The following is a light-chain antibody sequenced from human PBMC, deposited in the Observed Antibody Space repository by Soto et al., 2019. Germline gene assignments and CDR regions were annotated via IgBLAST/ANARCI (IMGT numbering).Light chain of an antibody. J-gene: IGKJ1*01. CDR3: QQYNSYWT. V-gene: IGKV3-15*01. Sequence: EIEMTQSPATMSVCPGERVTLSCRASQSVSYNLAWYQQRFGQAPRLLIYGAPVRATGIPARFSGSGSGTEFTLTISSLQPDDFATYYCQQYNSYWTFGQGTKVDIK. CDR2: GAP. CDR1: QSVSYN.